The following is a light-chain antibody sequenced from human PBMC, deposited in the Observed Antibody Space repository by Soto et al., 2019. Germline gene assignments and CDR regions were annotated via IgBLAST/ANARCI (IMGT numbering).Light chain of an antibody. CDR2: GAS. CDR1: QSIRSNY. V-gene: IGKV3D-20*02. J-gene: IGKJ5*01. CDR3: QQRSNWPPIT. Sequence: ESVLTQSPGTLYLYHRAIAALACRAIQSIRSNYVAWYQQKPGQGPRLLIYGASSRATGIPDRFSGSGSGTDFTLTISSLEPEDFAVYYCQQRSNWPPITFGQGTRLEI.